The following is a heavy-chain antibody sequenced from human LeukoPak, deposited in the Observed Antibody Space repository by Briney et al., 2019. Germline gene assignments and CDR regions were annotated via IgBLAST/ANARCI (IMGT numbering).Heavy chain of an antibody. D-gene: IGHD6-13*01. CDR3: ARDWLAAGGDYMDV. CDR1: GFTFSSFD. J-gene: IGHJ6*03. Sequence: GGSLRLSCAASGFTFSSFDMNWVRQAPGKGLEWVSFISNSGDLIKYADSVKGRFTISRDNAENSLYLQMNSLRADDTATYYCARDWLAAGGDYMDVWGKGTTVTISS. CDR2: ISNSGDLI. V-gene: IGHV3-48*03.